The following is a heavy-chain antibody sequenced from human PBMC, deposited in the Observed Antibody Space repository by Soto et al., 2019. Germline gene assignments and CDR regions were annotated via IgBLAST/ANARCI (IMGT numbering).Heavy chain of an antibody. J-gene: IGHJ6*02. CDR2: IIPVFGLV. V-gene: IGHV1-69*01. CDR1: GGTPSNSA. Sequence: QVHLLLQSGAEVKKPGSSVKVSCKASGGTPSNSAISWVRQAPGQGLEWMGGIIPVFGLVKYAQNFQGRVTITADESTNTAYMELRSLRPEDTAVYYCAGGRIVVVGGRAYYGMDVWGQGTTVTVSS. D-gene: IGHD3-22*01. CDR3: AGGRIVVVGGRAYYGMDV.